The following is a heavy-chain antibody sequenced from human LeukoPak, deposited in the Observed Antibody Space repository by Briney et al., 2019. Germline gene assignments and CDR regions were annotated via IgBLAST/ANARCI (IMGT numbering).Heavy chain of an antibody. V-gene: IGHV3-53*01. Sequence: GGSLRLSSAASGFTVISNYMSWVRQAPGKGLECVSVIYTGGNTYYADSVKGRFIISRDTSKNTLYPQMNSLRAEDTAVYYCARGGVVTRFFDFWGQGALVTVSS. CDR2: IYTGGNT. J-gene: IGHJ4*02. D-gene: IGHD3-3*01. CDR1: GFTVISNY. CDR3: ARGGVVTRFFDF.